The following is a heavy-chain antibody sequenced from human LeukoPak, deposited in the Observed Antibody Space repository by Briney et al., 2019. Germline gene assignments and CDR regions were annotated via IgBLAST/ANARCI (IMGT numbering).Heavy chain of an antibody. J-gene: IGHJ4*02. D-gene: IGHD7-27*01. CDR3: TRTSPGVPLDV. Sequence: SETLSLTCAVYGGSFSGYYWSWIRQPPGKGLEWIGEINHSGSTNYNPSLKSRVTISVDTSKNQFSLRLTFVTAADAAVYYCTRTSPGVPLDVWGRGTLVTVSS. CDR1: GGSFSGYY. V-gene: IGHV4-34*01. CDR2: INHSGST.